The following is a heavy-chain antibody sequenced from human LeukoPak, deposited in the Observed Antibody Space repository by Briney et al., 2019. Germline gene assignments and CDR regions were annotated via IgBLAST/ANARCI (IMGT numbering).Heavy chain of an antibody. CDR2: IYYSGNT. D-gene: IGHD6-6*01. CDR1: NGSIISYY. V-gene: IGHV4-59*01. CDR3: VRDKVSVYYYGMDV. J-gene: IGHJ6*02. Sequence: SETLSLTCTVSNGSIISYYWSWIRQPPGKGLEWIGYIYYSGNTNYNPSLKSRVTISVDTSKNQFSLNLTSVTAADTAVYYCVRDKVSVYYYGMDVWGQGTTVIVSS.